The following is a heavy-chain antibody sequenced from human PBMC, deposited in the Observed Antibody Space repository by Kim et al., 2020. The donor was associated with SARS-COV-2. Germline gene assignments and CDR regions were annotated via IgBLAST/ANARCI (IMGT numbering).Heavy chain of an antibody. CDR2: ISYDGSNK. V-gene: IGHV3-30*18. Sequence: GGSLRLSCAASGFTFSSYDMHWVRQAPGKGLEWVAVISYDGSNKYYADSVKGRFTISRDNSKNTLYLQMNSLRAEDTAVYYCAKDAIVVVTAAGNYFDY. CDR3: AKDAIVVVTAAGNYFDY. D-gene: IGHD2-21*02. CDR1: GFTFSSYD. J-gene: IGHJ4*01.